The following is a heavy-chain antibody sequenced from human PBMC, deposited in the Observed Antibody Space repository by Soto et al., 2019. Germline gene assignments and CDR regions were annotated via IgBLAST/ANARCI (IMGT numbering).Heavy chain of an antibody. D-gene: IGHD3-22*01. Sequence: GGSLRLSCAASQITFSNYAMSWVRQAPGKGLEWVSAISGSGDYTYYADSVKGRFTISRDNPKTTLYLQMNSLRAEDTAVYYCAKAQSSGYQTWGQGTLVTVS. CDR3: AKAQSSGYQT. CDR2: ISGSGDYT. CDR1: QITFSNYA. V-gene: IGHV3-23*01. J-gene: IGHJ5*02.